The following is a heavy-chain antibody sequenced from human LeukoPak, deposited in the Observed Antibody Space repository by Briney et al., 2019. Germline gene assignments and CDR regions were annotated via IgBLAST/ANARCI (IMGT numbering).Heavy chain of an antibody. D-gene: IGHD3-22*01. CDR3: ARVLKYYDIRAHY. Sequence: GASVKVSCKASGYTFTGYYMHWVRQAPGQGLEWMGWINPNSGGTNYAQKFQGRVTMTRDTSISTAYMELSRLRSDDTAVYYCARVLKYYDIRAHYWGQGTLVTVSS. J-gene: IGHJ4*02. CDR2: INPNSGGT. CDR1: GYTFTGYY. V-gene: IGHV1-2*02.